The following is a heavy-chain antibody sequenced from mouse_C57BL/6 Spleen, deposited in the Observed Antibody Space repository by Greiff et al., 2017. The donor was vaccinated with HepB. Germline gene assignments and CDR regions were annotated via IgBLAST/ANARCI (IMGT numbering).Heavy chain of an antibody. Sequence: EVQLQQSGPVLVKPGASVKMSCKASGYTFTDYYMNWVKQSHGKSLEWIGVINPYNGGTSYNQKFKGKATLTVDKSSSTAYMELNSLTSEDSAVYYCARDRRWYFDVWGTGTTVTVSS. V-gene: IGHV1-19*01. CDR2: INPYNGGT. J-gene: IGHJ1*03. CDR3: ARDRRWYFDV. CDR1: GYTFTDYY.